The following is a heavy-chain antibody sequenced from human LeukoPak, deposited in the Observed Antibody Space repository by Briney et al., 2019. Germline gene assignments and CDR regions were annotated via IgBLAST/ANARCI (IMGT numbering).Heavy chain of an antibody. CDR3: LNTFHKGSGSYWGYIDN. CDR1: GDSISSSSYY. V-gene: IGHV4-39*01. Sequence: PSETLSLTCTVSGDSISSSSYYWGWIRQPPGKGLEWIGSIYCSGSTYYNPSLKSRVTISVDTSKNQFSLKLSSVIAADTAVYYCLNTFHKGSGSYWGYIDNWGQGTLVTVSS. CDR2: IYCSGST. J-gene: IGHJ4*03. D-gene: IGHD3-10*01.